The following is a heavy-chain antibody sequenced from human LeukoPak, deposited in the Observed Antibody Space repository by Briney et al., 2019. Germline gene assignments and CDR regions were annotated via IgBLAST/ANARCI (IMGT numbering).Heavy chain of an antibody. J-gene: IGHJ5*02. Sequence: GGSLRLSCAASGFTFSSYAMSWVRQAPGKGLEWVSSISGSGNRTYYADSVKGRFTISRDNSKNTLFLQMNSLRAEDTALYYCAKERGLMVYATNWFDPWGQGTLVTVSS. CDR3: AKERGLMVYATNWFDP. CDR2: ISGSGNRT. D-gene: IGHD2-8*01. CDR1: GFTFSSYA. V-gene: IGHV3-23*01.